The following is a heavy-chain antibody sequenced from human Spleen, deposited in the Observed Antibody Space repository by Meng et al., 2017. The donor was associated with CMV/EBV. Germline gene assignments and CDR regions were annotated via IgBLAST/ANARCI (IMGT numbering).Heavy chain of an antibody. CDR1: GYTFTSYY. D-gene: IGHD6-25*01. CDR3: ARDQVRAAGWFDP. Sequence: CKASGYTFTSYYMHWVRQAPGQGLEWMGIINPSGGSTSYAQKFQGRVTMTRDTSTSTVYMELSSLRSEDTAVYYCARDQVRAAGWFDPWGQGTLVIVSS. V-gene: IGHV1-46*01. J-gene: IGHJ5*02. CDR2: INPSGGST.